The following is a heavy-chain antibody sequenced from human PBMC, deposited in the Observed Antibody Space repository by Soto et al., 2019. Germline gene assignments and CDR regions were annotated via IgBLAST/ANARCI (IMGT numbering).Heavy chain of an antibody. J-gene: IGHJ4*02. D-gene: IGHD4-17*01. V-gene: IGHV4-59*08. CDR2: IYYSGST. CDR3: ARRYGDYFDY. CDR1: GVSVSSYY. Sequence: SETLSLTCTVSGVSVSSYYWSWIRQPPGKGLEWIGYIYYSGSTNYNPSLKSRVTISVDTSKNQFSLKLSSVTAADTAVYYCARRYGDYFDYWGQGTLVTVSS.